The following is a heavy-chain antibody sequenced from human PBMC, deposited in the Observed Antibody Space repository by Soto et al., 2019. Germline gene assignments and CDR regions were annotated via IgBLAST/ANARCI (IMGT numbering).Heavy chain of an antibody. D-gene: IGHD3-10*01. CDR2: IYYSGNT. J-gene: IGHJ6*02. Sequence: SETLSLTCTVSGGPISSSSYYWGWIRQPPGKGLEWIGSIYYSGNTYYNPSLKSRVTISVDTSKNQFSLKLSSMTAADTAVYYCARHYGSGSWYYGMDVWGQGTTVT. V-gene: IGHV4-39*01. CDR3: ARHYGSGSWYYGMDV. CDR1: GGPISSSSYY.